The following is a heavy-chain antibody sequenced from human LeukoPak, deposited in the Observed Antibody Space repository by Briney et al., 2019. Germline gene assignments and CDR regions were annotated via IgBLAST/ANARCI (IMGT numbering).Heavy chain of an antibody. CDR2: IYWNDDK. CDR1: GFSLSTSGVG. Sequence: SGPTLVKPTQTLTLTCTFSGFSLSTSGVGVGWIRQPPGKALEWLALIYWNDDKRYSPSLKSRLTITKDTSKNQVVLTTTNMDPVDTATYYCAHSGGITIFGVAIEDYFDYWGQGTLVTVSS. V-gene: IGHV2-5*01. D-gene: IGHD3-3*01. J-gene: IGHJ4*02. CDR3: AHSGGITIFGVAIEDYFDY.